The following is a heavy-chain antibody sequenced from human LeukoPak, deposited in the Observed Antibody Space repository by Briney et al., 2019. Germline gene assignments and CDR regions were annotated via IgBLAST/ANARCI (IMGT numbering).Heavy chain of an antibody. D-gene: IGHD3-9*01. CDR2: IIPIFGTA. CDR1: GGTFSSYA. Sequence: SVKVSCKASGGTFSSYAISWVRQAPGQGLEWMGGIIPIFGTANYAQKFQGRVTITADESTSTAYMELSSLRSEDTAVYYCASVGEAYYDILTGGNNWFDPWGQGTLVTVSS. V-gene: IGHV1-69*13. CDR3: ASVGEAYYDILTGGNNWFDP. J-gene: IGHJ5*02.